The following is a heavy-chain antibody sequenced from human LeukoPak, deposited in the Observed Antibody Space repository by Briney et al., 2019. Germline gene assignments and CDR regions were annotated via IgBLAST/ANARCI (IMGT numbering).Heavy chain of an antibody. CDR3: ARSNPAYYYDSSGYYFDY. CDR2: IIPIFGTA. Sequence: ASVKVSCKASGGTFSSYAISWVRQAPGQGLEWMGGIIPIFGTANYAQKFQGRVTITADESTSTAYMELSSLRSGDTAVYYCARSNPAYYYDSSGYYFDYWGQGTLVTVSS. CDR1: GGTFSSYA. J-gene: IGHJ4*02. D-gene: IGHD3-22*01. V-gene: IGHV1-69*13.